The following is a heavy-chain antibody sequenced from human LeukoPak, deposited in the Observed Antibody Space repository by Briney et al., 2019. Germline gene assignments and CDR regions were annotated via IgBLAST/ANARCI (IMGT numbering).Heavy chain of an antibody. CDR1: GFTFSSYA. D-gene: IGHD3-22*01. J-gene: IGHJ4*02. CDR2: ISGSGGST. CDR3: AKDFRPYYYDSSGYLYYFDY. Sequence: GGSLRPSCAASGFTFSSYAMSWVRQAPGKGLEWVPAISGSGGSTYYADSVKGRFTISRDNSKNTLYLQMNSLRAEDTAVYYCAKDFRPYYYDSSGYLYYFDYWGQGTLVTVSS. V-gene: IGHV3-23*01.